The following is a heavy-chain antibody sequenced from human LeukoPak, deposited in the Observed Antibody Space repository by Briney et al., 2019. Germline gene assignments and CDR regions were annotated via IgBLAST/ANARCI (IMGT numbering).Heavy chain of an antibody. CDR1: GITFTDAW. D-gene: IGHD3-16*02. CDR3: AKASIYVYYGMDV. Sequence: GGSLRLSCAASGITFTDAWMSWVRQAPGKGLEWVGRIRSKTDGGTTDYAAPVKGRFTISRDDSKNTLYLQMNSLRAEDTAVYYCAKASIYVYYGMDVWGQGTTVIVSS. CDR2: IRSKTDGGTT. V-gene: IGHV3-15*01. J-gene: IGHJ6*02.